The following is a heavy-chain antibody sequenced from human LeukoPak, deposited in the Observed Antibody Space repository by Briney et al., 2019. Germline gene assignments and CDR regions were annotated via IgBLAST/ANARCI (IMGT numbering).Heavy chain of an antibody. J-gene: IGHJ4*02. CDR2: IIPISGTA. V-gene: IGHV1-69*13. CDR3: ARIATYYDILTGSFDY. CDR1: GGTFSSYA. Sequence: SVKVSCKASGGTFSSYAISWVRQAPGQGLEWMGGIIPISGTANYAQKFQGRVTITADESTSTAYMELSSLRSEDTAVYYCARIATYYDILTGSFDYWGQGTLVTVSS. D-gene: IGHD3-9*01.